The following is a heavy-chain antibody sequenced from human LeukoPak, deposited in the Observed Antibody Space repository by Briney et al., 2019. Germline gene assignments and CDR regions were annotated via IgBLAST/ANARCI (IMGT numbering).Heavy chain of an antibody. Sequence: GASVKVSCKASGYTFTSYSINWVRQAPGQGLEWMGWINTNTGNPTYAQGFTGRFVFSLDTSVNTAYLQINSLKAEDTAVYYCARKILRFDIWGQGTMVTVSS. V-gene: IGHV7-4-1*02. CDR3: ARKILRFDI. CDR2: INTNTGNP. CDR1: GYTFTSYS. J-gene: IGHJ3*02.